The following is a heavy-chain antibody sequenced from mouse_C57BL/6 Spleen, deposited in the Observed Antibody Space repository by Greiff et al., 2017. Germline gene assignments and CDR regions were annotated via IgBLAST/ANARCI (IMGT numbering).Heavy chain of an antibody. V-gene: IGHV1-5*01. CDR2: IYPGNSDT. CDR1: GYTFTSYW. CDR3: TRSGYNSNEAMDY. Sequence: VQLQQSGTVLARPGASVKMSCKTSGYTFTSYWMHWVKQRPGKGLEWIGAIYPGNSDTSYNQKFKGKAKLTAVTSASTAYMELSSLTNEDSAVYYCTRSGYNSNEAMDYWGQGTSVTVSS. J-gene: IGHJ4*01. D-gene: IGHD2-5*01.